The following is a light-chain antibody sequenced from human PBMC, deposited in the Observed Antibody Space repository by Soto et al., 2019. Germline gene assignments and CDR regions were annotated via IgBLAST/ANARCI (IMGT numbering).Light chain of an antibody. J-gene: IGKJ4*01. V-gene: IGKV4-1*01. Sequence: DIVMTQSPDSLSVSLGERATVNCKSSQSVLYNSDNRNYLSWYQQKPGQPPKLLIYWASTRKSGVPDRFSGSGSGTDFTLTISSLQAEDVAVYFCQQQYSTPLTFGGGTKVEIK. CDR1: QSVLYNSDNRNY. CDR2: WAS. CDR3: QQQYSTPLT.